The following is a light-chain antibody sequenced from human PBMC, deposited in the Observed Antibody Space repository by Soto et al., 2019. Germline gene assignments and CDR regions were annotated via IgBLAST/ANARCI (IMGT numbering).Light chain of an antibody. CDR3: CAYAGSATLV. CDR1: SSDVGSHNV. Sequence: QSALTQPASVSGSPGQSITISCTGTSSDVGSHNVVSWYQQHPGKAPKLVIYESTKRPSGVPNRFSGSRSGNTASLTISGLQAEDEGDYYCCAYAGSATLVFGGGTKLTVL. CDR2: EST. V-gene: IGLV2-23*01. J-gene: IGLJ3*02.